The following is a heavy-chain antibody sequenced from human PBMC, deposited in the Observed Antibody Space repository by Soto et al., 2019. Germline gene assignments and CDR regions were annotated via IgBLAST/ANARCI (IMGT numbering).Heavy chain of an antibody. Sequence: QVQLVQSGAEVKKPGASVQVSCKASGLAFPIDDIIWVRQTIGQGLEFMGWMNPSGGNTGYAQKFQGRATFTWNTPTSTAYMDLSGLRSEDTAVYYCARYRTKVPVAFDVWGQGTMVTVSS. D-gene: IGHD3-16*02. CDR3: ARYRTKVPVAFDV. CDR2: MNPSGGNT. J-gene: IGHJ3*01. V-gene: IGHV1-8*01. CDR1: GLAFPIDD.